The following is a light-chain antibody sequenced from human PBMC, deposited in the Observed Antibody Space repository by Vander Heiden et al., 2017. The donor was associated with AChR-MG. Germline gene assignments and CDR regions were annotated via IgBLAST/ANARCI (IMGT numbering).Light chain of an antibody. V-gene: IGKV2-28*01. CDR2: LGS. Sequence: DIVMSQSPLSLAVSPGEPASVSCRSSQSLLHKNGYHYLDWYLQKPGQSPQLLIYLGSNRASGVPDRFSGSGSGTDFTLKISRVEPEDVGVYYCREALQSPCTFGPGTKLEIK. CDR3: REALQSPCT. CDR1: QSLLHKNGYHY. J-gene: IGKJ2*02.